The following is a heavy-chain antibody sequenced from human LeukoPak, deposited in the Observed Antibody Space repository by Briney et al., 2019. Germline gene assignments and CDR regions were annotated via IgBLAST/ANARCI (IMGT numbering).Heavy chain of an antibody. CDR1: GFTFSSYG. Sequence: PGRSLRLSCAASGFTFSSYGMHWVRQAPGKGLEWVAVISYDGSNKYYADSVKGRFTISRDNSKNTLYLQMNSLRAEDTAVYYCARDLLVVPALFDYWGQGTLVTVSS. J-gene: IGHJ4*02. D-gene: IGHD2-2*01. V-gene: IGHV3-30*03. CDR3: ARDLLVVPALFDY. CDR2: ISYDGSNK.